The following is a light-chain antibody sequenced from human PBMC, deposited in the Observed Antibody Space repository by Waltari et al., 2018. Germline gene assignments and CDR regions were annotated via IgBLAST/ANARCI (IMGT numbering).Light chain of an antibody. CDR1: HSLSSN. V-gene: IGKV3-15*01. CDR3: HQYLKWPFT. J-gene: IGKJ3*01. Sequence: EIEMTQFPATLSLTPGERATLSCRASHSLSSNGAWYPPHPGQAPRLLIFAASTRASGVPARVSGSGSGTEFTLTISSLQSEDFAVYYCHQYLKWPFTFGPGTKVDIK. CDR2: AAS.